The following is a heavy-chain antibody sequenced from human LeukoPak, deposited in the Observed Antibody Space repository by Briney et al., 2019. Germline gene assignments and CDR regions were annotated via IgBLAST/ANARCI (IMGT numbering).Heavy chain of an antibody. CDR3: AKIPDGCSTNCYGIGEYFDN. CDR2: ISGSAINT. CDR1: RFTFSSYA. J-gene: IGHJ4*02. D-gene: IGHD2-2*01. Sequence: GGSLRLSCAASRFTFSSYAMSWVRQAPGKGLEWVSAISGSAINTYYADSVRGRFTISRDNSKNTLYLQMNSLRAEDTAVYYCAKIPDGCSTNCYGIGEYFDNWGQGTLVTVSS. V-gene: IGHV3-23*01.